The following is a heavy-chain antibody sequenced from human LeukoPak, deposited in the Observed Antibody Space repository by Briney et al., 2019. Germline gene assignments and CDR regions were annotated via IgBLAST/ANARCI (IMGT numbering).Heavy chain of an antibody. V-gene: IGHV4-59*01. CDR1: GGSISDYY. D-gene: IGHD1/OR15-1a*01. Sequence: SETLSLTCPVSGGSISDYYWSWIRQPPGKGLEWIGYIYYSGSADYNPSLKSRVTISVDTSKNQFSLGLSSVTAADTAVYYCARTGSTTEPNWFDPWGQGTLVTVSS. J-gene: IGHJ5*02. CDR3: ARTGSTTEPNWFDP. CDR2: IYYSGSA.